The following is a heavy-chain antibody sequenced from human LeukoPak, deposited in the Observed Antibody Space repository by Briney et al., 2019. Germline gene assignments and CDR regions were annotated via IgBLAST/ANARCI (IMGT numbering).Heavy chain of an antibody. CDR2: ISAYNGNT. Sequence: ASVKVSCKASGYTFTSYGISWVRRAPGQGLEWMGWISAYNGNTNYAQKLQGRVTMTTDTSTSTAYMELRSLRSDDTAVYYCARDQVGVQYYDSSGYPDYWGQGTLVTVSS. D-gene: IGHD3-22*01. CDR3: ARDQVGVQYYDSSGYPDY. J-gene: IGHJ4*02. CDR1: GYTFTSYG. V-gene: IGHV1-18*01.